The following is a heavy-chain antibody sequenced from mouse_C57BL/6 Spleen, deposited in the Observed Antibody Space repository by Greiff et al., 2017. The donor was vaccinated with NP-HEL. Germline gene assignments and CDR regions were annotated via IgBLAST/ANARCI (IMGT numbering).Heavy chain of an antibody. CDR3: ARGGYAGLDY. CDR1: GYTFTSYW. J-gene: IGHJ2*01. CDR2: IDPSDSYT. V-gene: IGHV1-69*01. Sequence: QVQLQQPGAELVMPGASVKLSCKASGYTFTSYWMHWVKQRPGQGLEWIGEIDPSDSYTNYNQKFKGKSTLTVDKSSSTAYMQLSSLTSEDSAVYYCARGGYAGLDYWGQGTTLTVSS. D-gene: IGHD2-2*01.